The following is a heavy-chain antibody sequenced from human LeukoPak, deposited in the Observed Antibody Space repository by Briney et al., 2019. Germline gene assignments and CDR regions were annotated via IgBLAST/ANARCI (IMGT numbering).Heavy chain of an antibody. CDR2: VYSSGSV. Sequence: SETLSLTCAVSGGSIAIRNYYWAWIRQSPGRGLEWLGSVYSSGSVYYNPSLKSRVTILVDTSKNQFALKLSSVTAADTAVYYCAREACTNGNCDAFDIWGQGTMVTVSS. V-gene: IGHV4-39*06. J-gene: IGHJ3*02. CDR3: AREACTNGNCDAFDI. D-gene: IGHD2-8*01. CDR1: GGSIAIRNYY.